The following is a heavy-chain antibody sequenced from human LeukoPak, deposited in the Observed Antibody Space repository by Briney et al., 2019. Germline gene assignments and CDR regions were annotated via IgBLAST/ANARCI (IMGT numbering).Heavy chain of an antibody. Sequence: ASVKVSCKASGGTFSSYAISWVRQAPGQGLEWMGGIIPIFGTANYAQKFQGRVTITADESTSTAYMELSSLRSEDTAVYYCAKDRNAKALDYWGQGTLVTVSS. CDR3: AKDRNAKALDY. CDR1: GGTFSSYA. J-gene: IGHJ4*02. CDR2: IIPIFGTA. V-gene: IGHV1-69*01.